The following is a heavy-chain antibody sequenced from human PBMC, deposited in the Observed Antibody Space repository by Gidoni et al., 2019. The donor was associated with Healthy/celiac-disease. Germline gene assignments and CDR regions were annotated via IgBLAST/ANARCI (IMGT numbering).Heavy chain of an antibody. V-gene: IGHV3-30-3*01. D-gene: IGHD1-26*01. J-gene: IGHJ3*02. CDR3: ARGRVGATPEVDAFDI. CDR1: GFPFSSYA. Sequence: QVQLVESGGGVVQPGRSLRLSCAASGFPFSSYAMHWVRQAPGKGLEWVAVISYDGSNKYYADSVKGRFTISRDNSKNTLYLQMNSLRAEDTAVYYCARGRVGATPEVDAFDIWGQGTMVTVSS. CDR2: ISYDGSNK.